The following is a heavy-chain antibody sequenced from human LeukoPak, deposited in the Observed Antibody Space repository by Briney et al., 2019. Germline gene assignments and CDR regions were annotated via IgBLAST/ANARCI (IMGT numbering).Heavy chain of an antibody. V-gene: IGHV3-30*18. Sequence: PGGSLRLSCAASGFTFSNYGMHWVRQAPGKGLEWVAAISYDGSNQYYADSVKGRFTISRDNSKNTLFLQVNSLRAEDTAVYYCAKVPWTTAIRGAFDYWGQGTLVTVSS. CDR1: GFTFSNYG. CDR3: AKVPWTTAIRGAFDY. D-gene: IGHD4-17*01. CDR2: ISYDGSNQ. J-gene: IGHJ4*02.